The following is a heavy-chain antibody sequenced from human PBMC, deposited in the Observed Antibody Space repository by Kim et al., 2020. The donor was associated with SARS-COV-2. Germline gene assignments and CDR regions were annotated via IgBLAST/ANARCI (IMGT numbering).Heavy chain of an antibody. J-gene: IGHJ5*02. CDR2: ISYDVSIE. Sequence: GGSLRLSCATSGFTFSSYSMHWVRQAPGKGLEWVAVISYDVSIEYYADSVKGRFTISRDNSKNTLYLQMDSLSADDTAVYYCARGGSSGWGAWGQGTRGT. D-gene: IGHD6-19*01. CDR3: ARGGSSGWGA. V-gene: IGHV3-30*04. CDR1: GFTFSSYS.